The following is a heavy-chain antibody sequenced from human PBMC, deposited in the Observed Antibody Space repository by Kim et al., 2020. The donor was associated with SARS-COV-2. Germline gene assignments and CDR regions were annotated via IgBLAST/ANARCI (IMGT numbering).Heavy chain of an antibody. CDR1: GFTFSSYA. Sequence: GGSLRLSCAASGFTFSSYAMSWVRQAPGKGLEWVSAISGSGGSTYYADSVKGRFTISRDNSKNTLYLQMNSLRAEDTAVYYCAKDLGRIAVAGDPFDYWGQGTLVTVSS. CDR3: AKDLGRIAVAGDPFDY. V-gene: IGHV3-23*01. CDR2: ISGSGGST. D-gene: IGHD6-19*01. J-gene: IGHJ4*02.